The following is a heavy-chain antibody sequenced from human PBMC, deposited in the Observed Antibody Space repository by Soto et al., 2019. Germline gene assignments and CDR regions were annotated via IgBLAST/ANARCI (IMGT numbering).Heavy chain of an antibody. D-gene: IGHD4-17*01. CDR3: SKASDGDVGVYFLDY. Sequence: QVQLVESGGGVVQPGRSLRLSCVASGFTFSNFGIHWVRQAPGKGLEWVAVISYDGSNKYYADSVQGRFTISRDNSKNPLYLQMSSLRAEDTALYYCSKASDGDVGVYFLDYWGQGTLVTVCS. V-gene: IGHV3-30*18. CDR2: ISYDGSNK. CDR1: GFTFSNFG. J-gene: IGHJ4*02.